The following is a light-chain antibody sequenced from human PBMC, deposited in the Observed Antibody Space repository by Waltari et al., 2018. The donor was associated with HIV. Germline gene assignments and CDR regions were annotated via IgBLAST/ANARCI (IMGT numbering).Light chain of an antibody. CDR3: QQRSNWPLT. J-gene: IGKJ4*01. Sequence: EIVLTQSPATLSLSPGARATLSCRASQGISSYLAWFQQRPGQAPRLLLYDTANRATGIPARFSGSGSGTDFTLTITSLEPEDFAVYYCQQRSNWPLTFGGGTKVEIK. CDR2: DTA. V-gene: IGKV3-11*01. CDR1: QGISSY.